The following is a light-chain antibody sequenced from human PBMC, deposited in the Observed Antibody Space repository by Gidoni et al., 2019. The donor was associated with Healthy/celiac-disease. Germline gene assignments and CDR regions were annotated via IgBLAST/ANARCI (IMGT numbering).Light chain of an antibody. Sequence: DIQMTQSPSPLSASVGDGVTITCRASQSISSYLNWYQQKPGKAPKLLIYAASSLQSGVPSRFSGSGSGTDFTLTISSLQPEDFATYYCQQSYSTPPYTFGQGTKLEIK. CDR2: AAS. V-gene: IGKV1-39*01. CDR1: QSISSY. J-gene: IGKJ2*01. CDR3: QQSYSTPPYT.